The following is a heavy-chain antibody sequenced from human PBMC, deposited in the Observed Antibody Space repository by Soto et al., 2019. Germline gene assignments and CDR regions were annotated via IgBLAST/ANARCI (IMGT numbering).Heavy chain of an antibody. D-gene: IGHD3-10*01. CDR2: ISWNSGSI. Sequence: EVQLMESGGGLVQPGRSLRLSCAASGFTFDDYAMHWVRQAPGKGLEWVSGISWNSGSIGYADSVKGRFTISRDNAKNSLYLQMNSLRAEDTALYYCATSVLLWSPAEYYYYYYGMDVWGQGTTVTVSS. V-gene: IGHV3-9*01. CDR1: GFTFDDYA. CDR3: ATSVLLWSPAEYYYYYYGMDV. J-gene: IGHJ6*02.